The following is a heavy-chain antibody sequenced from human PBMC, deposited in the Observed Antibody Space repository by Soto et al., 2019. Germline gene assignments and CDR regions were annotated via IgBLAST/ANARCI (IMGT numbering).Heavy chain of an antibody. CDR3: ARHSPPMYDILTGTTLDPYYGMDV. CDR1: GGSIGSYY. D-gene: IGHD3-9*01. J-gene: IGHJ6*02. CDR2: IYYSVST. Sequence: PSETLSLTCSVSGGSIGSYYGSWIRQPPGKGLEWIGYIYYSVSTNYNPSLKSRVTISVDTSKNQFSLKLSSVTAADTAVYYCARHSPPMYDILTGTTLDPYYGMDVWGQGTTVTVSS. V-gene: IGHV4-59*08.